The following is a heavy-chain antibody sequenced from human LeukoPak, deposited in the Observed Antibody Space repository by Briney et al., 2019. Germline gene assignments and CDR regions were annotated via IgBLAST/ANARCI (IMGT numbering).Heavy chain of an antibody. CDR1: ILTYSIYA. Sequence: GGPLTLPCAASILTYSIYAMSWVRRSRERGVEGVSHNSGWGGSILYTDCEKGRFTISRDNSKNTLYMQRNSLRAEDTAVYYCAKGYGPQNYDILTGLSYYFVYWGQGTLVTVSS. CDR3: AKGYGPQNYDILTGLSYYFVY. D-gene: IGHD3-9*01. CDR2: NSGWGGSI. J-gene: IGHJ4*02. V-gene: IGHV3-23*01.